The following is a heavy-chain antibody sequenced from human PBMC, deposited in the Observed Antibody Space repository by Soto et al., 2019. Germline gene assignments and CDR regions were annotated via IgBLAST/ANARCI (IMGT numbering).Heavy chain of an antibody. CDR2: ISYDGTNK. Sequence: GGSLRLSCAASGFTFSSFGMHWVRQAPGKGLEWVAVISYDGTNKYYADSVRGRFTISRDNSKNTLYLQMNSLRDEDTAVYYCAKDYYGSASYLRAPMDVWGQGTTVTVSS. V-gene: IGHV3-30*18. J-gene: IGHJ6*02. D-gene: IGHD3-10*01. CDR3: AKDYYGSASYLRAPMDV. CDR1: GFTFSSFG.